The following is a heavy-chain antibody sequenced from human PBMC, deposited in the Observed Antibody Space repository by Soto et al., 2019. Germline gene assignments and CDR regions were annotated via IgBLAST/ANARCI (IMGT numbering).Heavy chain of an antibody. J-gene: IGHJ3*01. CDR2: VSRAGTYT. V-gene: IGHV3-23*01. CDR3: VKYTVTEDLGES. D-gene: IGHD3-16*01. CDR1: GFTFSSDA. Sequence: EVQLLESGGDVVRPGGSLRLSCAASGFTFSSDAMGWVRQAPEKGLEWVAGVSRAGTYTFYADSVTGRFSISRDNSRDTLDLYSNALRGDDTAVYFCVKYTVTEDLGESWGQGTMVSVSS.